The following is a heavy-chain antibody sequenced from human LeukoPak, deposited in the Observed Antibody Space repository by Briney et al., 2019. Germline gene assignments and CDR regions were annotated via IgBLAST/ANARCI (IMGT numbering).Heavy chain of an antibody. J-gene: IGHJ4*02. CDR3: MRDHGSYCFDY. V-gene: IGHV3-7*01. Sequence: PGGSLRLSCVASGFPFSSYWMSWVRQAPGKGLEWVANINEDGSEKYYVDSVKGRFTISRDNAKNSLYLQMNSLRAEDTAVYYCMRDHGSYCFDYWGQETLVTVSS. CDR1: GFPFSSYW. CDR2: INEDGSEK. D-gene: IGHD1-26*01.